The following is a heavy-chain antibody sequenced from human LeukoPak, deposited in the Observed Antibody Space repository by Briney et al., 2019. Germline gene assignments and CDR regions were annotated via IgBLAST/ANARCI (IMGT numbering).Heavy chain of an antibody. D-gene: IGHD4-23*01. CDR3: ARGFYGGNPLDALDI. Sequence: PGGSLRLSCTASGFIFSDCYMGWIRQAPGKGLEWISYISSSGSDIYYAASMKGRFTISRDNARISLYLQMNSLRAEDMAVYYCARGFYGGNPLDALDIWGQGTMVTVSS. CDR2: ISSSGSDI. CDR1: GFIFSDCY. J-gene: IGHJ3*02. V-gene: IGHV3-11*01.